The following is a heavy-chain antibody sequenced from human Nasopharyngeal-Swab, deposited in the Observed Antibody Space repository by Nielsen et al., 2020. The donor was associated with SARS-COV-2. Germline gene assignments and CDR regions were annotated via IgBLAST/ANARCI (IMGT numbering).Heavy chain of an antibody. CDR2: ISWNSGSI. J-gene: IGHJ6*02. D-gene: IGHD4-11*01. V-gene: IGHV3-9*01. CDR1: GFTFDDYA. Sequence: GGSLRLSCAASGFTFDDYAMHWVRQAPGKVLEWVSGISWNSGSIGYADSVKGRFTISRDNAKNSLYLQMNSLRAEDTALYYCAKATTVGYYYYYGMDVWGQGTTVTVSS. CDR3: AKATTVGYYYYYGMDV.